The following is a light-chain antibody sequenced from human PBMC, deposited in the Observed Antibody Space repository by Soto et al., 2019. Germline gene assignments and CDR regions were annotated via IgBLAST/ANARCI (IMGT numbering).Light chain of an antibody. Sequence: QSVLTQPASVSGSPGQSITISCTGTTSDVGSYNLVSWYQQHPGKAPKLIIYEVSERPSGVPDRFSGSKSGNTASLTISGLQAEDEADYYCSSYTSSSHVVFGGGTKVTVL. J-gene: IGLJ2*01. CDR2: EVS. CDR3: SSYTSSSHVV. CDR1: TSDVGSYNL. V-gene: IGLV2-14*02.